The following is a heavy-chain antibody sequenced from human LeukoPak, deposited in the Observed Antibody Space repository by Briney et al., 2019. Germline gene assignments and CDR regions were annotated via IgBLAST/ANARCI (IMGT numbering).Heavy chain of an antibody. D-gene: IGHD6-19*01. Sequence: GGSLRLSCAASGFTFSSYAMSWVRQAPGKGLEWVSVISGRGDSTYYADSVKGRFTISRDNSKNTLYLQMNSLRTEDTAVYYCARRLGSGWYGDDNWGQGTLVTVSS. J-gene: IGHJ4*02. CDR2: ISGRGDST. CDR3: ARRLGSGWYGDDN. V-gene: IGHV3-23*01. CDR1: GFTFSSYA.